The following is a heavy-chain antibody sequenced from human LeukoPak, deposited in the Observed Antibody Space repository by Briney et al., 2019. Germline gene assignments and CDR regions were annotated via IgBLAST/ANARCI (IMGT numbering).Heavy chain of an antibody. Sequence: SETLSLTCAVYGGSFSRYYWSWIRQSPGKGLEWIAEIDHRGDTNYNPSVKSRVTISVDTSKNQFSLKVRSLSASDMALYYCARGATISETGYFDFWGQGTLVTVSS. CDR3: ARGATISETGYFDF. CDR1: GGSFSRYY. D-gene: IGHD5-24*01. V-gene: IGHV4-34*01. J-gene: IGHJ4*03. CDR2: IDHRGDT.